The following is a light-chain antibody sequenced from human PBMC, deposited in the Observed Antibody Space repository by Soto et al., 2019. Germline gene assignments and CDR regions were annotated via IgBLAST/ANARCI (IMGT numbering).Light chain of an antibody. CDR1: QSISSE. Sequence: EIVMTQSPATLSVSPGERATLSCRASQSISSELAWYQQRPGQPPRLLIYGASTSATGVPDRFTGSGSCSDFTLTISGLQTEDFAVYYCQQGRYWPLTFGQGTRLEI. J-gene: IGKJ2*01. CDR2: GAS. V-gene: IGKV3-15*01. CDR3: QQGRYWPLT.